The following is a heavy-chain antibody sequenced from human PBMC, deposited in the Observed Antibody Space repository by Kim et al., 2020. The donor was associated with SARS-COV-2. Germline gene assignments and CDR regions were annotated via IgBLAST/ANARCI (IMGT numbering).Heavy chain of an antibody. J-gene: IGHJ4*02. D-gene: IGHD6-13*01. CDR3: ARAPSGYSSSWTFDY. CDR1: GGSISSYY. Sequence: SETLSLTCTVSGGSISSYYWSWIRQPPGKGLEWIGYIYYSGSTNYNPSLKSRVTISVDTSKNQFSLKLSSVTAADTAVYYCARAPSGYSSSWTFDYWGQGTLVTVSS. V-gene: IGHV4-59*13. CDR2: IYYSGST.